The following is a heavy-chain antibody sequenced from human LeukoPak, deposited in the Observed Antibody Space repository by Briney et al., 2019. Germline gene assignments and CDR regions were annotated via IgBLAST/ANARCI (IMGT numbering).Heavy chain of an antibody. J-gene: IGHJ6*02. CDR3: ARTDDYRYYYYYGMDV. CDR1: GGSISSSNW. Sequence: PSETLSLTCAVSGGSISSSNWWSWVRQPPGKGLEWIGEIYHSGSTNYNPYLKSRVTISVDKSKNQFSLKLSSVTAADTAVYYCARTDDYRYYYYYGMDVWGQGTTVTVSS. D-gene: IGHD4-11*01. CDR2: IYHSGST. V-gene: IGHV4-4*02.